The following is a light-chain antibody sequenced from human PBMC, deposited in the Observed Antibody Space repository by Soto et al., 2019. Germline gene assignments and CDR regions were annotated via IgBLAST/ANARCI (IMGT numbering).Light chain of an antibody. Sequence: DIGMTESPDSLAVSLGEIATINFKCSQSVFYKSNNKNHLAWYQQKPWQPPHLIISAASTLQSGVPARFSGSGTGTDFTLSITSLQPEDFAVYYCQQYNNWPKTFGQGTNVDIK. CDR3: QQYNNWPKT. CDR2: AAS. CDR1: QSVFYKSNNKNH. V-gene: IGKV4-1*01. J-gene: IGKJ1*01.